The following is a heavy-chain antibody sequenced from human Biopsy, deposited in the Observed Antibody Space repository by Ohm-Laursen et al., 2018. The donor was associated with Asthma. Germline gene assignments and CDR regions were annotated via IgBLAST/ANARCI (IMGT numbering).Heavy chain of an antibody. V-gene: IGHV3-30*18. CDR1: GFSFSNYG. J-gene: IGHJ4*02. D-gene: IGHD1-26*01. CDR2: ISFDGTNR. Sequence: SLRLSCAAPGFSFSNYGMHWVRQAPGKGLDWVAVISFDGTNRNYTDSVKGRFTISRDNSRNTLHLEMNSLRAEDTAVYFCAKEVFPGWELRRGPDSWGQGTLVTVSS. CDR3: AKEVFPGWELRRGPDS.